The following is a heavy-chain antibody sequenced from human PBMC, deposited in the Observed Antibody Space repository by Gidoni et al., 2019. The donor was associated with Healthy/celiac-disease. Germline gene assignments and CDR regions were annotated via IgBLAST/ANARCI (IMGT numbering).Heavy chain of an antibody. CDR3: AREEWLATSSYWYFDL. V-gene: IGHV4-4*07. Sequence: QVQLQESGPGLVKPSETLSLPCTVSGGSISSYYWSWIRQPAGKGLEWIGRIYTSGSPNSNPPLKSRVTMSVDTSKNQFSLKLSSVTAADTAVYYCAREEWLATSSYWYFDLWGRGTLVTVSS. D-gene: IGHD6-19*01. CDR2: IYTSGSP. CDR1: GGSISSYY. J-gene: IGHJ2*01.